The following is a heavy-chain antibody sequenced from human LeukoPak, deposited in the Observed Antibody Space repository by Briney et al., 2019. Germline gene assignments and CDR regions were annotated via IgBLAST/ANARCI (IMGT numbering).Heavy chain of an antibody. D-gene: IGHD6-13*01. V-gene: IGHV4-30-4*02. Sequence: SETLSLTCTVSGDSISRGDYHWTWIRQPPGKGLEWIGYIYHSGDTYYNPSLKSRVTISLDTSKNQFSLNLISVTAADTAVYYCARALRQQLVTGWFDPWGQETLVTVSS. J-gene: IGHJ5*02. CDR1: GDSISRGDYH. CDR2: IYHSGDT. CDR3: ARALRQQLVTGWFDP.